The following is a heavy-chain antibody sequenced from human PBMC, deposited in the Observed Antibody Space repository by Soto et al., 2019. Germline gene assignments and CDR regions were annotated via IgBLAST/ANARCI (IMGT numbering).Heavy chain of an antibody. D-gene: IGHD3-9*01. CDR2: IYYSGST. CDR1: GGSFSGYY. J-gene: IGHJ5*02. Sequence: NPSETLSLTCAVYGGSFSGYYWTWIRQPPGTGLEWIGYIYYSGSTYYNPSLKSRVTISVDTSKNQFSLKLSSVTAADTAVYYCARTVYDILTGYSGARDWFDPWGQGTLVTVS. CDR3: ARTVYDILTGYSGARDWFDP. V-gene: IGHV4-34*09.